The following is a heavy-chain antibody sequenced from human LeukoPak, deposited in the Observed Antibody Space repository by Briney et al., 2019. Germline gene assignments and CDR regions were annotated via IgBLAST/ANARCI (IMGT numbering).Heavy chain of an antibody. CDR3: ASESFDP. CDR2: IYPGGST. V-gene: IGHV4-4*02. J-gene: IGHJ5*02. CDR1: GGSISSSNW. Sequence: SETLSLTCAVSGGSISSSNWWSWVRQAPGKGLGWIGEIYPGGSTNYNPSLKSRVTISIDKSNNQFSLMLTSVTATDTAVYYCASESFDPFGQGTLVTVSS.